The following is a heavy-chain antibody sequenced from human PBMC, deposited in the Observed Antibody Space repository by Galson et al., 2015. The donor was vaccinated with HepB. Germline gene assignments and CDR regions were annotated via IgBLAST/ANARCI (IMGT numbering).Heavy chain of an antibody. D-gene: IGHD2-2*01. CDR3: ATADYCSGIRCDCPYFDV. CDR1: DYTFGNYD. CDR2: ISAYNGMT. J-gene: IGHJ3*01. V-gene: IGHV1-18*01. Sequence: SVKVSCKASDYTFGNYDIAWVRHAPGQGLEWLGWISAYNGMTNYAQKLQGRVTMTTDTSTSTAFLELRSLRSDDTALYYCATADYCSGIRCDCPYFDVWGQGTMVTVSS.